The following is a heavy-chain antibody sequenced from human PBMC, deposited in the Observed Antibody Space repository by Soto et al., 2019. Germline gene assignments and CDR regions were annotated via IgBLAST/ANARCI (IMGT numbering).Heavy chain of an antibody. CDR3: ARTDYGTAYFDP. Sequence: SETLSLTCTVSCDSISSGNHYWSWIRQPPGKGLEWIGYIFYSGTAYYNPSLKSRLTISVDTSKNQFSLKLSSVTAADTAVYYCARTDYGTAYFDPWGQGSLVTVSS. J-gene: IGHJ5*02. CDR1: CDSISSGNHY. CDR2: IFYSGTA. D-gene: IGHD3-10*01. V-gene: IGHV4-30-4*01.